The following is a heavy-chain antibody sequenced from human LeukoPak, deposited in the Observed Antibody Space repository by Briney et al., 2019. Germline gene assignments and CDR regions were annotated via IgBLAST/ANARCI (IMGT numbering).Heavy chain of an antibody. Sequence: HGASLQISCKGSGYSFTSYWVGWVRQLPGKGLEWMGIIYPGDSDTRYSPSFQGQVTISADKSISTAYLQWSSLKASDTAMYYCARGVPAAIRYYYYGMDVWGQGTTVTVSS. D-gene: IGHD2-2*02. CDR2: IYPGDSDT. CDR1: GYSFTSYW. CDR3: ARGVPAAIRYYYYGMDV. J-gene: IGHJ6*02. V-gene: IGHV5-51*01.